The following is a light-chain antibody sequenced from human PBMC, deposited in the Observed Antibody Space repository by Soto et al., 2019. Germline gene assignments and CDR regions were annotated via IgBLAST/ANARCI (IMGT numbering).Light chain of an antibody. Sequence: EVVMAQYPATVSVSPGAGATLSCRASQSVSANVAWYHQKPGQAPRLLIYAASSRATGIPDRFSGSGSGTEFTLTISSLQSEDFGLYYCQQYEDSPGTFGQGTKV. V-gene: IGKV3-15*01. CDR1: QSVSAN. CDR3: QQYEDSPGT. J-gene: IGKJ1*01. CDR2: AAS.